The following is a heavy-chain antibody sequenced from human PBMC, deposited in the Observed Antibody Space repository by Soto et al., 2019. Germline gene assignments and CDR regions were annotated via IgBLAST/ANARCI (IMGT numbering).Heavy chain of an antibody. CDR2: IDYSGST. CDR1: GGSISSYY. Sequence: QVQLQESGPGLVKPSETLSLTCTVSGGSISSYYWSWIRQPPGKGLEWIGYIDYSGSTNYNPSLKSRVTISVDTSKNQFSLKMSSVTAADTAVYYCARRWGGTFDYCGQGTLVTFSS. CDR3: ARRWGGTFDY. J-gene: IGHJ4*02. D-gene: IGHD2-21*01. V-gene: IGHV4-59*01.